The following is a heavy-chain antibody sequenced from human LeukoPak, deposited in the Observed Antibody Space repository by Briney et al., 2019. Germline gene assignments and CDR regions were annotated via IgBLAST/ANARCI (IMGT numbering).Heavy chain of an antibody. CDR2: ISGSGGST. D-gene: IGHD2-2*01. CDR3: ARDISSTSSFDY. V-gene: IGHV3-23*01. Sequence: PGGSLRLSCAASGFTFSSYAMSWVRQAPGKGLEWVSAISGSGGSTYYADSVKGRFTISRDNSKNTLYLQMNSLRAEDTAVYYCARDISSTSSFDYWGQGTLVTVSS. CDR1: GFTFSSYA. J-gene: IGHJ4*02.